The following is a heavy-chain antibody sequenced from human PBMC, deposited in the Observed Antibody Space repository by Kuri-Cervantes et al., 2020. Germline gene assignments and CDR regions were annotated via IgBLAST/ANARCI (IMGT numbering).Heavy chain of an antibody. J-gene: IGHJ4*02. CDR3: ATRPGLVGQDY. CDR2: ISTYNGNT. V-gene: IGHV1-18*01. Sequence: ASVKVSGKASGYTFTSYGISWVRQVPGQGLEWMGWISTYNGNTNYAQKLQGRVTMTTDTSTSTAYMELRSLRSEDTAVYYCATRPGLVGQDYWGQGTLVTVSS. D-gene: IGHD6-6*01. CDR1: GYTFTSYG.